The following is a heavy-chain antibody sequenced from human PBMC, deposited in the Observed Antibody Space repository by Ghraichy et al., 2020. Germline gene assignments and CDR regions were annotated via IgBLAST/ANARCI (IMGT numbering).Heavy chain of an antibody. J-gene: IGHJ4*02. CDR3: ATIEAGTVGSVSY. CDR2: IHTSGRS. D-gene: IGHD2-15*01. CDR1: GGSIRRYH. V-gene: IGHV4-4*07. Sequence: SQTLSLTCTVSGGSIRRYHWSWIRQSAGKGLEWLGRIHTSGRSDYNPSLKSRATVSVDTSKSHVSLKLSSVTAADTAVYYCATIEAGTVGSVSYWGQGTWSPSPQ.